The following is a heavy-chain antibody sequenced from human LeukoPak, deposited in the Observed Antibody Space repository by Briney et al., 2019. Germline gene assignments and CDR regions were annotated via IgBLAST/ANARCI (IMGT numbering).Heavy chain of an antibody. CDR3: ARVGYCSGGSCYRGAFDI. V-gene: IGHV1-18*01. CDR1: GHTFTSYG. J-gene: IGHJ3*02. Sequence: ASVKASCKASGHTFTSYGISWVRQAPGQGLEWMGWISAYNGNTNYAQKLQGRVTMTTDTSTSTAYMELRSLRSDDTAVYYCARVGYCSGGSCYRGAFDIWGQGTMVTVSS. D-gene: IGHD2-15*01. CDR2: ISAYNGNT.